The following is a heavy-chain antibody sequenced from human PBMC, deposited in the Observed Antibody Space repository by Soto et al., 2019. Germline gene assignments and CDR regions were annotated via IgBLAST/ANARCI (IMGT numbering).Heavy chain of an antibody. CDR2: FDPEDGET. V-gene: IGHV1-24*01. CDR1: GYTLTELS. J-gene: IGHJ5*02. Sequence: GASVKVSCKVSGYTLTELSMHWVRQAPGKGLEWMGGFDPEDGETIYAQKFQGRVTMTEDTSTDTAYMELSSLRSEDTAVYYCATGYPIDSRSSPLGPWGQGTLVTVSS. D-gene: IGHD6-13*01. CDR3: ATGYPIDSRSSPLGP.